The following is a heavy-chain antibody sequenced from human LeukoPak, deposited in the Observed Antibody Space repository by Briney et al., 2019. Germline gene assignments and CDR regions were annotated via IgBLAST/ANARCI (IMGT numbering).Heavy chain of an antibody. J-gene: IGHJ3*02. D-gene: IGHD3-3*01. CDR3: ARAWGYDFWSGPDAFDI. CDR2: INPSGGST. CDR1: GGTFSSYA. V-gene: IGHV1-46*01. Sequence: ASVKVSCKASGGTFSSYAISWVRQAPGQGLEWMGIINPSGGSTSYAQKFQGRVTMTRDTSTSTVYMELSSLRSEDTAVYYCARAWGYDFWSGPDAFDIWGQGTMVTVSS.